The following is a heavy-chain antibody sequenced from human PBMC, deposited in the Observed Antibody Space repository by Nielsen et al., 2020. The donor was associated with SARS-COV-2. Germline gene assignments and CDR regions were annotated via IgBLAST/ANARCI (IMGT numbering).Heavy chain of an antibody. V-gene: IGHV4-30-4*08. Sequence: SQTLSLTCAVFGGPFSGYYWSWIRQPPGKGLEYIGYISYSGSTYYDPSLKSRVTISGDTSKNQFSLRLSSVTAADTAVYYCARGGSYFDYWGQGTLITVSS. CDR1: GGPFSGYY. CDR2: ISYSGST. D-gene: IGHD3-10*01. J-gene: IGHJ4*02. CDR3: ARGGSYFDY.